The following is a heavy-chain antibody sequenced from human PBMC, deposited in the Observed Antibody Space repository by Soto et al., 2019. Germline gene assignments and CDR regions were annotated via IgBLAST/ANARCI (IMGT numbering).Heavy chain of an antibody. Sequence: GGSLRLSCAASEFTFRNNVLSWVPQAPGKGLDWVSGITGSGRDTYYADSVKGRFTISRDNAKNSLYLQMNSLRAEDTAVYYCARVDEWEPSVPGYYGMDVWGQGTTVTVSS. D-gene: IGHD1-26*01. V-gene: IGHV3-21*01. J-gene: IGHJ6*02. CDR2: ITGSGRDT. CDR3: ARVDEWEPSVPGYYGMDV. CDR1: EFTFRNNV.